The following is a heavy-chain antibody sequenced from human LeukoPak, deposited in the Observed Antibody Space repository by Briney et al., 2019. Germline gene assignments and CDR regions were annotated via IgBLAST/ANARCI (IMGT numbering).Heavy chain of an antibody. CDR1: GFTVSSNY. J-gene: IGHJ4*02. CDR3: ARQQGYSGSYFDY. D-gene: IGHD1-26*01. CDR2: IYSGGST. Sequence: PGGSLRLSCAASGFTVSSNYMSWVRQAPGKGLEWVSVIYSGGSTYYADSVKGRFTISRDNSKNTLYLQMNSLRAEDTAVYYCARQQGYSGSYFDYWGQGTLVSVSS. V-gene: IGHV3-66*04.